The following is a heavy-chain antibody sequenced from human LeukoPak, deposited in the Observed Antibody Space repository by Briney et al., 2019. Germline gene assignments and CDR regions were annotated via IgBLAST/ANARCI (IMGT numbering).Heavy chain of an antibody. Sequence: PSETLSLTCSVSGGSMNSYDWGWIRQPPGKGLGWIGYIQYSGSTKYNPSLRSRVTISLDTPKSQFSLKLSSVTAADTAVYYCARSHGLYWGQGTLVSVSS. CDR1: GGSMNSYD. V-gene: IGHV4-59*01. CDR3: ARSHGLY. CDR2: IQYSGST. J-gene: IGHJ4*02.